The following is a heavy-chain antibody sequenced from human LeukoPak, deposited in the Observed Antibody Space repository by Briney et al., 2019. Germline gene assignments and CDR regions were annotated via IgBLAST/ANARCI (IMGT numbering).Heavy chain of an antibody. CDR1: DFTFRSYA. CDR2: ISGSGDST. J-gene: IGHJ4*02. Sequence: GGSLRLSCAASDFTFRSYAMSWVRQAPGKGLEWVSAISGSGDSTYYADSVKGRFTTSRDNSKNTLYLQMNSLRAEDTAVYYCAKTPGIVVVITTYYFDNWGQGTLVTVSS. V-gene: IGHV3-23*01. D-gene: IGHD3-22*01. CDR3: AKTPGIVVVITTYYFDN.